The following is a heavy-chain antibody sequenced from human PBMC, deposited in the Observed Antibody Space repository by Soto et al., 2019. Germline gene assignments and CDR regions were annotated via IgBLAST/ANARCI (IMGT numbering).Heavy chain of an antibody. V-gene: IGHV3-48*01. J-gene: IGHJ4*02. CDR2: ISTSSSTI. CDR1: GFAFSSYS. Sequence: GGSLRLSCAASGFAFSSYSMNWVRQAPGKGLEWVSYISTSSSTIYYADSVKGRFTISRDNAKNSLYLQVNSLRAEDTAVYYCASRIGYCSSASCYGFGYWGQGTLVTVSS. CDR3: ASRIGYCSSASCYGFGY. D-gene: IGHD2-2*01.